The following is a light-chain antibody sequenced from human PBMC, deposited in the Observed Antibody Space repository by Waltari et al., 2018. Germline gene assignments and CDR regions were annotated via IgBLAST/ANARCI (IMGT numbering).Light chain of an antibody. CDR2: WAS. Sequence: DIVMTQSPDWLAVSLGERATINCKSSQSVLYNSNNKNYLTWYQQKPGQPPQLLIYWASTRESGVPDRVSGSGSGTDFTLTISSLQAEDVAVYYCQQYSSPPFTFGPGTKVDI. V-gene: IGKV4-1*01. J-gene: IGKJ3*01. CDR1: QSVLYNSNNKNY. CDR3: QQYSSPPFT.